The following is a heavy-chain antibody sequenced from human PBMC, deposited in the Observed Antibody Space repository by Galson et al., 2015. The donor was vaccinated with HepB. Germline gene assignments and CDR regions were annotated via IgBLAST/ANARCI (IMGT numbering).Heavy chain of an antibody. CDR3: ARADRAYYYYYGMDV. CDR2: IYPDDSDT. CDR1: GYTFDSYY. Sequence: QSGAEVKKPGESLKISCRGSGYTFDSYYIAWVRQMPGKGLEWIGIIYPDDSDTKYSPSFQGQVTISADRSIRTAYLQWSSLKASDTAMYYCARADRAYYYYYGMDVWGQGSTVTVSS. V-gene: IGHV5-51*01. J-gene: IGHJ6*02.